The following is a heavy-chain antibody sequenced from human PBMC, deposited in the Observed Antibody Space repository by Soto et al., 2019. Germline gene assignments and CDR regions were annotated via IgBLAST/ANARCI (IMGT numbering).Heavy chain of an antibody. D-gene: IGHD6-19*01. J-gene: IGHJ5*02. Sequence: SETLSLTCNMSGDSYSISTYSWSWIRQPPGKALQGIGFIYQSGVTSYNPSLASRFSISLDRSNNQCSLKLKSVTAADTAVYFCAGMPYTSGLRFDPWGPGTLFTVSS. V-gene: IGHV4-30-2*01. CDR1: GDSYSISTYS. CDR2: IYQSGVT. CDR3: AGMPYTSGLRFDP.